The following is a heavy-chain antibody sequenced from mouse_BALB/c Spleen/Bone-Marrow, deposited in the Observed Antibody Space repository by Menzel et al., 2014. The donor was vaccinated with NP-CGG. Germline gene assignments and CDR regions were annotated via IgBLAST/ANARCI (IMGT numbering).Heavy chain of an antibody. CDR2: IDPANGNT. CDR3: ARRFDYEDY. J-gene: IGHJ2*01. D-gene: IGHD2-4*01. CDR1: GFNIKDTY. V-gene: IGHV14-3*02. Sequence: EVQLQESGAELVKPGASVKLSCTASGFNIKDTYIHWVKQRPEQGLEWIERIDPANGNTKYVPKFQGKATITADTSSNTAYLQLSGLTSEDTAVYYCARRFDYEDYWGQGTTLTVSS.